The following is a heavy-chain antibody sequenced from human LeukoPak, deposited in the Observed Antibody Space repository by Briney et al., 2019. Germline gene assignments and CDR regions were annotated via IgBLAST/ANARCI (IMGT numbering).Heavy chain of an antibody. V-gene: IGHV3-7*03. D-gene: IGHD5-18*01. CDR3: AREASYGYFDY. CDR2: IKQDGSEK. CDR1: GFTFSSYW. Sequence: PGGSLRLSCAASGFTFSSYWMSWVRQAPGKGPEWVANIKQDGSEKYYVDSVKGRFTISRDNAKNSLYLQMNSLRAEDTAVYYCAREASYGYFDYWGQGTLVTVSS. J-gene: IGHJ4*02.